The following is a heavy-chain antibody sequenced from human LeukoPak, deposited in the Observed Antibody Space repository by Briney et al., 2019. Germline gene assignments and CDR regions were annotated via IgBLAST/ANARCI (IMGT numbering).Heavy chain of an antibody. V-gene: IGHV3-7*01. CDR1: GFIFSRYW. D-gene: IGHD5-24*01. CDR2: INQDGSTK. J-gene: IGHJ4*02. CDR3: ATDRGYLQFDY. Sequence: QPGGSLRLSCAASGFIFSRYWMSWVRQAPGKGLEWVANINQDGSTKYYVDSVQGRFTISRDNARSSLYLQMNSLRAEDTAVYYCATDRGYLQFDYWGQGTLVTVSS.